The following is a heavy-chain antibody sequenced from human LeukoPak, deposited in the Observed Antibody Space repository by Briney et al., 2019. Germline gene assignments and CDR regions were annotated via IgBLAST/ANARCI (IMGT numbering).Heavy chain of an antibody. CDR2: ISSSGSTI. V-gene: IGHV3-48*03. CDR3: AELGITMIGGV. J-gene: IGHJ6*04. D-gene: IGHD3-10*02. Sequence: GGSLRLSCAASGFTFSSYEMNWVRQTPGKVLEWVSYISSSGSTIYYADSVKGRFTISRDNAKNSLYLQMNSLRAEDTAVYYCAELGITMIGGVWGKGTTVTISS. CDR1: GFTFSSYE.